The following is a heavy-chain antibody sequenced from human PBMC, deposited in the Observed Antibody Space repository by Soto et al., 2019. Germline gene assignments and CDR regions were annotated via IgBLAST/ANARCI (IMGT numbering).Heavy chain of an antibody. Sequence: SETLSLTCSVSGGSIRSYYWSWIRQPPGKGLEWIGYIYYSGSTNYNPSLKSRVTISLDTSKNQFSLKLSSVTAADTAVYYCARGRDYDFWSGSPRDFDYWGQGTLVTVSS. J-gene: IGHJ4*02. CDR1: GGSIRSYY. V-gene: IGHV4-59*01. CDR3: ARGRDYDFWSGSPRDFDY. CDR2: IYYSGST. D-gene: IGHD3-3*01.